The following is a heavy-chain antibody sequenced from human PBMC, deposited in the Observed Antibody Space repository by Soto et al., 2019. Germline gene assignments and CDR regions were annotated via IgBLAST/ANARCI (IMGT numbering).Heavy chain of an antibody. D-gene: IGHD3-22*01. CDR3: ARELYYYDSSGYSNWFDP. CDR2: INAGNGNT. Sequence: ASVKVSCKASGYTFTSYAMHWVRQAPGQRLEWMGWINAGNGNTEYSQKFQGRVTITRDTSASTAYMELSSLRSEDTAVYYCARELYYYDSSGYSNWFDPWGQGTLVTVSS. V-gene: IGHV1-3*01. J-gene: IGHJ5*02. CDR1: GYTFTSYA.